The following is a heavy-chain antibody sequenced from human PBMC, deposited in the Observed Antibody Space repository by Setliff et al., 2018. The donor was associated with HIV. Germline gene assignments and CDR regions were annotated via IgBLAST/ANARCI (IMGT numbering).Heavy chain of an antibody. D-gene: IGHD3-22*01. Sequence: VASVKVSCKASGGTFRSHEISWVRQAPGQRLEWMGGIVPILNTGNYAPKFQGRVTITADESTTTAYMELSSLRSEDTAVYYCARIPNHSSGFDYWGQGTPVTVSS. CDR1: GGTFRSHE. V-gene: IGHV1-69*13. CDR3: ARIPNHSSGFDY. J-gene: IGHJ4*02. CDR2: IVPILNTG.